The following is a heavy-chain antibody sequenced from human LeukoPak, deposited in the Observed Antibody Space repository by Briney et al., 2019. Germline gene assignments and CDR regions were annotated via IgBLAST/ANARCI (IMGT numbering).Heavy chain of an antibody. D-gene: IGHD5-18*01. CDR1: GFTFSSYG. J-gene: IGHJ6*03. V-gene: IGHV3-30*02. Sequence: GGSLRLSCAASGFTFSSYGMHWVRQAPGKGLEWVAFIRYDGSNKYYADSVKGRFTISRDNSKNTLYLQMNSLRAEDTAVYYCAKGGIQLWLQGYYYMDVWGKGTTVTVSS. CDR3: AKGGIQLWLQGYYYMDV. CDR2: IRYDGSNK.